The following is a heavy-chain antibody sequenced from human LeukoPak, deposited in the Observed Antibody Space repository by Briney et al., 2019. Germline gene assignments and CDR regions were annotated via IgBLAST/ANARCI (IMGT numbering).Heavy chain of an antibody. D-gene: IGHD6-19*01. CDR3: ARTDSSGWLGVDY. CDR2: IYHSGST. V-gene: IGHV4-4*02. J-gene: IGHJ4*02. CDR1: GGSISSSNW. Sequence: SGTLSLTCAVSGGSISSSNWWSWVRQPPGKGLEWIGEIYHSGSTNYNPSLKSRVTISVDKSKNQFSLKLSSATAADTAVYYCARTDSSGWLGVDYWGQGTLVTVSS.